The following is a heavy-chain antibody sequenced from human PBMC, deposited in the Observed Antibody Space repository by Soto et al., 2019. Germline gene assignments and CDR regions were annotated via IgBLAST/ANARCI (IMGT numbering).Heavy chain of an antibody. CDR2: INPTSGGRT. CDR3: AKGGENDCDPNLDYYYYGMDV. Sequence: ASVKVSCKASGYDVTRYYIHWVRQGPGQGLEWMGIINPTSGGRTKYAQKFQGRVTVTSDRSTSTVYMELTSLRSDDTAVYYCAKGGENDCDPNLDYYYYGMDVWGQGATVTVAS. CDR1: GYDVTRYY. J-gene: IGHJ6*02. V-gene: IGHV1-46*01. D-gene: IGHD1-1*01.